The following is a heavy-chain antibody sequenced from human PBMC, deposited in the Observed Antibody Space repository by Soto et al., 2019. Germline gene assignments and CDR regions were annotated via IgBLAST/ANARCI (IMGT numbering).Heavy chain of an antibody. CDR1: GFTFSSYG. Sequence: QVQLVESGGGVVQPGRSLRLSCAASGFTFSSYGMHWVRQAPGKGLEWVAVIWCDGSNKYYADSVKGRFTISRDNSKNTLYLQMNSLSAEDTAVYYCARVGGLDDYGDLGYWGQGTLVTVSS. CDR2: IWCDGSNK. J-gene: IGHJ4*02. D-gene: IGHD4-17*01. V-gene: IGHV3-33*01. CDR3: ARVGGLDDYGDLGY.